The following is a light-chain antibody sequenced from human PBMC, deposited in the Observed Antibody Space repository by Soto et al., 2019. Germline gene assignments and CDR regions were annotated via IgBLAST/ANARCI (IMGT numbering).Light chain of an antibody. CDR1: QRVSRSY. J-gene: IGKJ2*02. CDR2: GAS. Sequence: EIVLTQSPGTLSLSPGERATLSCRASQRVSRSYLAWYQQKPGQAPRLLIYGASSRATGIPDRFSGSGSGTDFTLTISRLEPEDFAVYFCQQYGSSPRTFGQGT. V-gene: IGKV3-20*01. CDR3: QQYGSSPRT.